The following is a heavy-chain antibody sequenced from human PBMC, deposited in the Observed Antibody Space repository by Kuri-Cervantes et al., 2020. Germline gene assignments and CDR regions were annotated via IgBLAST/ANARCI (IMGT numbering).Heavy chain of an antibody. Sequence: GESLKISCTASGFTFGDYAMSWVRQAPGKGLEWVGFIRSKAYGGTTEYAASVKGRFTISRDDSKSIAYLQMNSLKTEDTAVYYCTTDRLLDYGDYGYWGQGTLVTVSS. V-gene: IGHV3-49*04. D-gene: IGHD4-17*01. CDR2: IRSKAYGGTT. CDR1: GFTFGDYA. CDR3: TTDRLLDYGDYGY. J-gene: IGHJ4*02.